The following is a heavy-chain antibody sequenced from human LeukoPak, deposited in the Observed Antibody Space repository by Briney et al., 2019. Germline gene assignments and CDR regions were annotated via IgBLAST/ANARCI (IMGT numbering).Heavy chain of an antibody. Sequence: GGTLRLSCAASGFTFSSYEMNWVRQAPGKGLEWVSYISSSGSTIYYADSVKGRFTISRDNAKKSLYLQMNSLRAEDTAVYYCARDRGMKMATIPLDYWGQGTLVTVSS. V-gene: IGHV3-48*03. CDR3: ARDRGMKMATIPLDY. D-gene: IGHD5-24*01. CDR1: GFTFSSYE. J-gene: IGHJ4*02. CDR2: ISSSGSTI.